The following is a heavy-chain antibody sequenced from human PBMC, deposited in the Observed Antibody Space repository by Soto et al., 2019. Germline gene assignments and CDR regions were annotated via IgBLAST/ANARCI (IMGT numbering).Heavy chain of an antibody. CDR1: GFTFSSYA. V-gene: IGHV3-30-3*01. Sequence: GGSLRLSCAASGFTFSSYAMHWVRQAPGKGLEWVAVISYDGSNKYYADSVKGRFTIPRDNSKNTLYLQMNSLRAEDTAVYYCASSTRDVYYYYYGMDVWGQGTTVTVSS. CDR2: ISYDGSNK. J-gene: IGHJ6*02. CDR3: ASSTRDVYYYYYGMDV. D-gene: IGHD2-2*01.